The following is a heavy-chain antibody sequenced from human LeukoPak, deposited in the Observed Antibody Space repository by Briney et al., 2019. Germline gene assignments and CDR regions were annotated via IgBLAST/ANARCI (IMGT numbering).Heavy chain of an antibody. CDR1: GVSISSSSYY. CDR2: IYYSGST. V-gene: IGHV4-39*02. CDR3: ARDHRLRGGYFDY. Sequence: SETLSLTCTVSGVSISSSSYYWGWIRQPPGKGLEWIPSIYYSGSTYYNPSHKSVITISVDTSKNQFSLKLSSVTAADTAVYYCARDHRLRGGYFDYWGQGTLVTVSS. J-gene: IGHJ4*02. D-gene: IGHD3-10*01.